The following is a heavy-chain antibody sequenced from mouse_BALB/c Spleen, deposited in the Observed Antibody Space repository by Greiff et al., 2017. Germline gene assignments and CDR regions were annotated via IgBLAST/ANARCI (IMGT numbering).Heavy chain of an antibody. CDR1: GFTFSSYG. CDR2: ISSGGSYT. J-gene: IGHJ4*01. Sequence: EVHLVESGGDLVKPGGSLKLSCAVSGFTFSSYGMSWVRQTPDKRLEWVATISSGGSYTYYPDSVKGRFTISRDKAKNTLYLQMSNLKSEDTAMYYCARQEEAMDYWGQGTSVTVSA. V-gene: IGHV5-6*01. CDR3: ARQEEAMDY.